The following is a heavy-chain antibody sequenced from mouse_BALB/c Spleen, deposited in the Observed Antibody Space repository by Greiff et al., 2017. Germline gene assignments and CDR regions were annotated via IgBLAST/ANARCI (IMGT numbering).Heavy chain of an antibody. CDR2: IWAGGST. J-gene: IGHJ1*01. CDR1: GFSLTSYG. Sequence: VQVVESGPGLVAPSQSLSITCTVSGFSLTSYGVHWVRQPPGKGLEWLGVIWAGGSTNYNSALMSRLSISKDNSKSQVFLKMNSLQTDDTAMYYCARDLYYYGSSYWYFDVWGAGTTVTVSS. D-gene: IGHD1-1*01. CDR3: ARDLYYYGSSYWYFDV. V-gene: IGHV2-9*02.